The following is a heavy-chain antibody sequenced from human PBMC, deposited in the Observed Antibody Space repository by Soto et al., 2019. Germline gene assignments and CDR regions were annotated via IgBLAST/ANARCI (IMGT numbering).Heavy chain of an antibody. CDR3: ARLQLVQKVIDY. CDR2: IFYSGGT. V-gene: IGHV4-59*01. J-gene: IGHJ4*02. CDR1: GDSISTYY. D-gene: IGHD1-1*01. Sequence: PSETLSLTCTVSGDSISTYYWIWIRQPPGKGLQWIGYIFYSGGTAYNPSLKSRVTISLDMSKKQISLKLSSVTTADTATYFCARLQLVQKVIDYWGQGTLVTVS.